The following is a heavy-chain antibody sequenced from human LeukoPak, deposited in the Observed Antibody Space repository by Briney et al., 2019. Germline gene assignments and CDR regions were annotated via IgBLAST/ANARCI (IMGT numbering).Heavy chain of an antibody. V-gene: IGHV3-11*04. D-gene: IGHD3-10*01. J-gene: IGHJ6*03. CDR2: ISSSGSTI. CDR1: GFTFSDYY. Sequence: LRLSCAASGFTFSDYYMSWIRQAPGKGLEWVSYISSSGSTIYYADSVKGRFTISRDNAKNSLYLQMNSLRAEDTAVYYCATNFLYYYGSGSSYYYMDVWGKGTTVTVSS. CDR3: ATNFLYYYGSGSSYYYMDV.